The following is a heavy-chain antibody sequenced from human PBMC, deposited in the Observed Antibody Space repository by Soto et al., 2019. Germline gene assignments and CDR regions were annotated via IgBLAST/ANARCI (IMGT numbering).Heavy chain of an antibody. Sequence: LRLSCAASGSTFSSSEMHWVRQAPGKGLEWVSYISKSSSVIYYADSVKGRFTISRDNAKNLLYLQMNSLRAEDTAVYYCARAHRVVPAAITYYYGMDVWGQGTTVTVSS. D-gene: IGHD2-2*02. J-gene: IGHJ6*02. CDR2: ISKSSSVI. V-gene: IGHV3-48*03. CDR3: ARAHRVVPAAITYYYGMDV. CDR1: GSTFSSSE.